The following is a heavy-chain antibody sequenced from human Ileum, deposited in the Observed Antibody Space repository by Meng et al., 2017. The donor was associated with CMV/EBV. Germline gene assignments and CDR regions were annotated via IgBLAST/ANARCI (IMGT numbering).Heavy chain of an antibody. Sequence: ASVKVSCKASGYSFGDHYLHWFRQAPGQGLEWLAWIYPNSGGTNYAQNFQGRVTVTRDTSTNTAYMELRRLTSDDTATYFCARSVTNFDLWTAHYPDNWGQGTLVTVSS. V-gene: IGHV1-2*02. CDR2: IYPNSGGT. CDR3: ARSVTNFDLWTAHYPDN. J-gene: IGHJ4*02. CDR1: GYSFGDHY. D-gene: IGHD3/OR15-3a*01.